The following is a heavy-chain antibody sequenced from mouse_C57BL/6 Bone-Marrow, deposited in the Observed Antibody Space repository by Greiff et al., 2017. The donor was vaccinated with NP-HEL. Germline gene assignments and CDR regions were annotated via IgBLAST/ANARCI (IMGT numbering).Heavy chain of an antibody. CDR3: ARAYDYGSCFAD. D-gene: IGHD1-1*01. J-gene: IGHJ3*01. V-gene: IGHV1-42*01. CDR2: INPSTGGT. Sequence: VQLQQSGPELVKPGASVKISCKASGYSFTGYYMNWVKQSPEKSLEWIGEINPSTGGTTYNQKFKAKATLTVDKSSSTAYMPLRSLTSEDSAVYYCARAYDYGSCFADWGQGTLVTVSA. CDR1: GYSFTGYY.